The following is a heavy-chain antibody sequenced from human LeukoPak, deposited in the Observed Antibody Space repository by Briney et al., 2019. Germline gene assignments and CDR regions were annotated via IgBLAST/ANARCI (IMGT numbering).Heavy chain of an antibody. CDR3: ARAVMAGRNFFDY. Sequence: SETLSLTCTVSGGSISSYYWSWIRQPPGKGLEWIGYIYYSGSTSYNPSLKSRVTISVDTSKNQFSLKLNSVTAADTAVYFCARAVMAGRNFFDYWGQGTLVTVSS. CDR1: GGSISSYY. D-gene: IGHD6-19*01. CDR2: IYYSGST. V-gene: IGHV4-59*01. J-gene: IGHJ4*02.